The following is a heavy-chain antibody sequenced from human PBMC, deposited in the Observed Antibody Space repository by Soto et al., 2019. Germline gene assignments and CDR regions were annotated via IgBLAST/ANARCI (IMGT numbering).Heavy chain of an antibody. J-gene: IGHJ6*02. D-gene: IGHD2-15*01. CDR3: ARGSGGSSYYYYGMDV. V-gene: IGHV1-69*12. CDR2: IIPIFGTA. CDR1: GGTFSSYA. Sequence: QVQLVQSGAEVKRPGSSVKVSCKASGGTFSSYAINWVRQAPGQGLEWMGGIIPIFGTANYAQKFQGRVTITADESTSTAYMELISLISEDTAVYYCARGSGGSSYYYYGMDVGGQGTTVTVSS.